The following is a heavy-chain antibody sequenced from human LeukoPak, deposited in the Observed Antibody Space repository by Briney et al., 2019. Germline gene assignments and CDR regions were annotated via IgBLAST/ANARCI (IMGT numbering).Heavy chain of an antibody. Sequence: GGSLRLSCAASGFTFSSYSMNWVRQAPGKGLEWVSSISSSSSYIYYADSVKGRFTISRDNAKNSLYLQMNSLRAEDTAVYYCAKDLDGRRVYFDYWGQGTLVTVSS. CDR1: GFTFSSYS. CDR2: ISSSSSYI. V-gene: IGHV3-21*04. CDR3: AKDLDGRRVYFDY. J-gene: IGHJ4*02.